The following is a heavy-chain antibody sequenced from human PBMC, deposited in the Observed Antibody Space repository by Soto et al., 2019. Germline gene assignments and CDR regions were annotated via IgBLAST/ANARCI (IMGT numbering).Heavy chain of an antibody. V-gene: IGHV5-51*01. J-gene: IGHJ4*02. CDR3: ARVDHNGGTSSNYLDY. D-gene: IGHD2-15*01. Sequence: GESLKISCKGSGYTFADHWIGWVRQMPGKGLEWVGIVFPPDSETRYSPSFQGQVTISVDNSITTAFLQWSSLKASDSGVYFCARVDHNGGTSSNYLDYWGRGTLVTV. CDR1: GYTFADHW. CDR2: VFPPDSET.